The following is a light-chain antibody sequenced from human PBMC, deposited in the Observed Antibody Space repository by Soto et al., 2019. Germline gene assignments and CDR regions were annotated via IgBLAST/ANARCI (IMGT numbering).Light chain of an antibody. V-gene: IGLV2-14*01. CDR3: SSYTSSSRDV. CDR1: SSDVGGYNY. CDR2: DVS. Sequence: LTQPASVSGSPGQSITISCTGTSSDVGGYNYVSWYQQHPGKAPKLMIYDVSNRPSGVSNRFSGSKSGNTASLTISGLQAEDEADYYCSSYTSSSRDVFGTGTKVTVL. J-gene: IGLJ1*01.